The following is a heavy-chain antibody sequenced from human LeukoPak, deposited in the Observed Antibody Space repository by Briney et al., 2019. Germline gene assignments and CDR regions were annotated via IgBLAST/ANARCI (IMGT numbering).Heavy chain of an antibody. D-gene: IGHD5-12*01. J-gene: IGHJ4*02. Sequence: GRSLRLSCAASGFTFSSYTMNWVRQAPGKGLEWVANIRKDGSEKHYVDSVTGRFTISRDNAKNSLYLQMNSLRAEDTAVYYCSRDGSGPFDDWGQGTLVTVSS. V-gene: IGHV3-7*05. CDR2: IRKDGSEK. CDR3: SRDGSGPFDD. CDR1: GFTFSSYT.